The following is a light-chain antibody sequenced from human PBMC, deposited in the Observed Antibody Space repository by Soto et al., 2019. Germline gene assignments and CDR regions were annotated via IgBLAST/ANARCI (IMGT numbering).Light chain of an antibody. Sequence: EIVLTQSPATLSLSPGERATLSCRASQSVSNYLAWYQQKPGQAPRLLIYDASNMATGIPARFSGSGSGTDFTLTIGSLEPEDFAVYYCQERSNWPLLTFGGGTKVEIK. CDR1: QSVSNY. J-gene: IGKJ4*01. CDR2: DAS. V-gene: IGKV3-11*01. CDR3: QERSNWPLLT.